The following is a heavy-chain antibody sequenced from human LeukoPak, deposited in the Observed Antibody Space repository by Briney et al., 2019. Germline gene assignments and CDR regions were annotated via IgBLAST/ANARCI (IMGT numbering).Heavy chain of an antibody. Sequence: PGGSLRLSCVASGFTFSSYSMNWVRQAPGKGLEWVSYISRGRPTIHYADSVKSRFTISRDNAKNSLYLQMNSLRAEDTAVYYCARDRAHVLLWFGELGDDSPRFDYWGQGTLVTVSS. CDR1: GFTFSSYS. CDR3: ARDRAHVLLWFGELGDDSPRFDY. D-gene: IGHD3-10*01. V-gene: IGHV3-48*01. J-gene: IGHJ4*02. CDR2: ISRGRPTI.